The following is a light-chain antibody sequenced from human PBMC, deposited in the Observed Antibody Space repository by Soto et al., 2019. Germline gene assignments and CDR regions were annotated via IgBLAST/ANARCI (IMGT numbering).Light chain of an antibody. Sequence: EIVLTQSPATLSLSPGERATLSCRASQSVGSSLAWYQQKPGLAPRLLIYDAFNRASGIPARFSGSGSGTDFTLTISSLEPEDFAVYYCQQRSIWLTFGGGPKVDIK. CDR1: QSVGSS. V-gene: IGKV3-11*01. CDR3: QQRSIWLT. J-gene: IGKJ4*01. CDR2: DAF.